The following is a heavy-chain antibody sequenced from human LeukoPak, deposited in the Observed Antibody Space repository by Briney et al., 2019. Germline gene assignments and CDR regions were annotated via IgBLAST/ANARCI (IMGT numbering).Heavy chain of an antibody. Sequence: ASVKVSCKASGYTFTGYYMHWVRQAPGQGLEWMGWINPNSGGTNYAQKFQGRVTMTRDTSITTVYMELSRLRSDDTAVYYCVRTAIYDYGYVHFDYWGQGTLVSVSS. CDR1: GYTFTGYY. J-gene: IGHJ4*02. CDR2: INPNSGGT. CDR3: VRTAIYDYGYVHFDY. D-gene: IGHD5-18*01. V-gene: IGHV1-2*02.